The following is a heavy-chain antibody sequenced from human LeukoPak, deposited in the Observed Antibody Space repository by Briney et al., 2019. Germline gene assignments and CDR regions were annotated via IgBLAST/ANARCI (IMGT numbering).Heavy chain of an antibody. V-gene: IGHV1-46*01. CDR1: GYTFTSYY. CDR2: INPSGGST. J-gene: IGHJ4*02. D-gene: IGHD2-21*02. Sequence: ASVKVSRKASGYTFTSYYMHWVRQAPGQGLEWMGIINPSGGSTSYAQKFQGRVTMTRDTSTSTVYMELSSLRSEDTAVYYCARDAVVVTASYYFDYWGQGTLVTVSS. CDR3: ARDAVVVTASYYFDY.